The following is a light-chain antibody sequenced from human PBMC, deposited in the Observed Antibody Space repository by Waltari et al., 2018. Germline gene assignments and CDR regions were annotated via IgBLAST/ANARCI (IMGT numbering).Light chain of an antibody. Sequence: SYELTQPPSVSVSPGQTASITCSGDKLGDNYACWYQQKPGQSPVLVIYQDSKRPSGIPERFSGSNSGNTATLTISGTQAMDEADYYCQAWDSSTLVFGTGTKVTVL. J-gene: IGLJ1*01. V-gene: IGLV3-1*01. CDR3: QAWDSSTLV. CDR1: KLGDNY. CDR2: QDS.